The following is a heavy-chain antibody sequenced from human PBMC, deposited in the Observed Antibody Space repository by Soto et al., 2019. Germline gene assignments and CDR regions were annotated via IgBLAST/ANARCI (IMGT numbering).Heavy chain of an antibody. V-gene: IGHV4-59*01. CDR1: GASISSFY. CDR3: ARAQKGSPHFDY. D-gene: IGHD1-26*01. Sequence: QVQLQESGPGLVKPSETLSLTCTVSGASISSFYWSWIRQPPGKGLEWIGYIFHSGSTNYNPSLESRATIAVDTSKNLFSLKLSSVTAADTAVYYCARAQKGSPHFDYWGQGTLVTVSS. CDR2: IFHSGST. J-gene: IGHJ4*02.